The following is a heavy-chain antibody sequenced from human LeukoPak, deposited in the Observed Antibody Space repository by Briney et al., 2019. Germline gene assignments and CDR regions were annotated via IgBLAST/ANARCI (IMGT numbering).Heavy chain of an antibody. CDR2: IIPTLGIA. CDR1: GGTFSSYA. V-gene: IGHV1-69*04. CDR3: AAPGRDYYYGMDV. D-gene: IGHD2-15*01. J-gene: IGHJ6*02. Sequence: SVKVSCKASGGTFSSYAISWVRQAPGQGLEWMGRIIPTLGIANYAQKFQGRVTITADKSTIRAYMELSSMRSEDTAVYYCAAPGRDYYYGMDVWCRGKTVIVTS.